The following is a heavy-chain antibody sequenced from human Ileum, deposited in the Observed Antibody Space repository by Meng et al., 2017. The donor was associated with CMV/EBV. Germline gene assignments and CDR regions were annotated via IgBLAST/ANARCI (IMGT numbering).Heavy chain of an antibody. J-gene: IGHJ4*02. CDR1: GGSPRGSY. Sequence: GQLPQGGAGLLRPSATLSLPVAVYGGSPRGSYCNWIRQSPGNGLRWIAEINHLGRTNSNPPLASRVTISQDTSKNQCSLKLNSVTVADSAVYYCARGLFRYPAYFDLWGQGTLVTVSS. CDR2: INHLGRT. D-gene: IGHD3-16*02. CDR3: ARGLFRYPAYFDL. V-gene: IGHV4-34*01.